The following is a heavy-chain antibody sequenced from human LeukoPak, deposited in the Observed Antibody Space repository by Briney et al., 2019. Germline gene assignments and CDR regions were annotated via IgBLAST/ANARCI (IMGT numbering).Heavy chain of an antibody. CDR1: GGSINSGDYY. CDR2: IYYTGSI. CDR3: VRTMTKLVAPDAFQI. V-gene: IGHV4-30-4*01. J-gene: IGHJ3*02. Sequence: SQTLSLTCTVSGGSINSGDYYWSWIRQPPGKGLEWIGYIYYTGSIYYNPSLQSRVTISGDTSKKQFSLKLSSVTAADTAVYYCVRTMTKLVAPDAFQIWGQGTMVTVSS. D-gene: IGHD4-23*01.